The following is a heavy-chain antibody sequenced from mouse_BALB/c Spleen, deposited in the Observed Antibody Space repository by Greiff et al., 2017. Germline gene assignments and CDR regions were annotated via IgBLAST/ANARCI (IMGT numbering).Heavy chain of an antibody. CDR3: AREEKNDGYYRFDY. CDR2: ISSGGSYT. CDR1: GFTFSSYG. D-gene: IGHD2-3*01. J-gene: IGHJ2*01. Sequence: EVKLVESGGDLVKPGGSLKLSCAASGFTFSSYGMSWVRQTPDKRLEWVATISSGGSYTYYPDSVKGRFTISRDNAKNTLYLEMSSLRSEDTAMYYCAREEKNDGYYRFDYWGQGTTLTVSS. V-gene: IGHV5-6*01.